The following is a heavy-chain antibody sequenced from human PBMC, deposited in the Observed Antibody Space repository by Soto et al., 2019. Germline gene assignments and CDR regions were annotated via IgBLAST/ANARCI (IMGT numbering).Heavy chain of an antibody. D-gene: IGHD3-3*01. CDR1: GYTFASYD. V-gene: IGHV1-8*01. CDR2: MNPNSGNT. J-gene: IGHJ6*02. Sequence: ASVKVSCKASGYTFASYDINWVRQATGQGLEWMGWMNPNSGNTGYAQKFQGRVTMTRNTSISTAYMELSSLRSEDTAVYYCARGRATTNTIFGVVTSLYYYYYGMDVWGQGTTVTVSS. CDR3: ARGRATTNTIFGVVTSLYYYYYGMDV.